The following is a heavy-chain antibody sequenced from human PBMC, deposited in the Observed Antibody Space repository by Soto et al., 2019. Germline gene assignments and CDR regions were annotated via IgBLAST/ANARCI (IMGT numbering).Heavy chain of an antibody. J-gene: IGHJ4*02. V-gene: IGHV3-23*01. CDR2: IGVGGGDR. CDR1: GFTFSSYA. D-gene: IGHD3-10*01. CDR3: ARVQFGELV. Sequence: EVQLLESGGGLLQPGGSLRLSCAASGFTFSSYAMSWVRQAPGKGLEWVSIIGVGGGDRYYPESVKGRFTISRDNSRDTLYLEMNSLRDEDTAVYYCARVQFGELVWGQGTLVTVSS.